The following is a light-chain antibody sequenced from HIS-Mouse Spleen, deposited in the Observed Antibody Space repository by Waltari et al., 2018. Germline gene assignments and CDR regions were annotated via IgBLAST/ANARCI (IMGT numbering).Light chain of an antibody. CDR3: QQRSNWPIT. CDR2: DAS. V-gene: IGKV3-11*01. CDR1: ESVSSY. J-gene: IGKJ5*01. Sequence: EFVLTQSLPTLSLSPGARATLSCRAHESVSSYLAWYQQKRGQAPRLIIYDASIRATGIPTWFSGSASRTDSTTTISRLEPEVVADYCRQQRSNWPITFGQGTRLEIK.